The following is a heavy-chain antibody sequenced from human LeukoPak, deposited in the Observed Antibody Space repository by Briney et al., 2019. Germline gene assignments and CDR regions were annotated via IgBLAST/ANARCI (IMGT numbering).Heavy chain of an antibody. D-gene: IGHD3-10*01. J-gene: IGHJ4*02. CDR3: ARDNSRAALGCTNFDY. V-gene: IGHV1-3*01. CDR2: INAGNGNI. CDR1: GYTFTYYA. Sequence: ASVKVSCKTSGYTFTYYAIHWVRQAPGQRLECMGWINAGNGNIKYSPDFQGRVAFSSDTFASTSYMELSSLRSEDTAVYYCARDNSRAALGCTNFDYWGQGALVTVSS.